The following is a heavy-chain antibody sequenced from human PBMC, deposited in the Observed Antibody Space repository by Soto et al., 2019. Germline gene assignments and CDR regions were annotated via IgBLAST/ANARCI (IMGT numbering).Heavy chain of an antibody. J-gene: IGHJ4*02. CDR2: INPNSGGT. D-gene: IGHD3-3*01. CDR3: ARDSGFGNYDFWSGYSYPYYFDY. Sequence: ASVKVSCKASGYTFTSYGISWVRQAPGQGLEWMGWINPNSGGTNYAQKFQGRVTMTRDTSISTAYMELSRLRSDDAAVYYCARDSGFGNYDFWSGYSYPYYFDYWGQGTLVTVSS. V-gene: IGHV1-2*02. CDR1: GYTFTSYG.